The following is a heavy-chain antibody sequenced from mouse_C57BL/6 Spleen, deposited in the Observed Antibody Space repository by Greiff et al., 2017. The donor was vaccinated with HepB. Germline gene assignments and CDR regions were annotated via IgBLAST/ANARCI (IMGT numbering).Heavy chain of an antibody. J-gene: IGHJ3*01. Sequence: VQLQQSGAELARPGASVKLSCKASGYTFTSYGISWVKQRTGQGLEWIGEIYPRSGNTYYNKKFKGKATLTADKSSSTAYMELRSLTSEDSAVYFGARSLPGEFAYWGQGTLVTVSA. V-gene: IGHV1-81*01. D-gene: IGHD4-1*01. CDR2: IYPRSGNT. CDR1: GYTFTSYG. CDR3: ARSLPGEFAY.